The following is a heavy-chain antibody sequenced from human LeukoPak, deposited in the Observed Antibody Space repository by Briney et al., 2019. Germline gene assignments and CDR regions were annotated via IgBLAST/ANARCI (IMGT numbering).Heavy chain of an antibody. CDR2: ISNRGTTM. CDR3: ARELSD. J-gene: IGHJ4*02. V-gene: IGHV3-48*04. CDR1: GFTFTTST. Sequence: SGGSLRLSCAASGFTFTTSTMNWVRQAPGKGLEWISYISNRGTTMYYADSVKGRFTISRDNANNSLYLQMNSLRVDDTAVYYCARELSDWGQGTLVTVSS.